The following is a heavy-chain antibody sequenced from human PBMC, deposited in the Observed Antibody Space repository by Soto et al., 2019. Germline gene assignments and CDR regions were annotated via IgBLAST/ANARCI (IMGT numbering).Heavy chain of an antibody. CDR1: GFTFSSYA. V-gene: IGHV3-23*01. Sequence: PGGSLRLSCAASGFTFSSYAMTWVRQAPGKGLEWVSAISGSGGSTYYADSVKGQFTISRDNSKNTLYLQMNSLRAEDTAVYYCAKGLYSGSYFDYWGQGTLVTVPQ. CDR3: AKGLYSGSYFDY. J-gene: IGHJ4*02. D-gene: IGHD1-26*01. CDR2: ISGSGGST.